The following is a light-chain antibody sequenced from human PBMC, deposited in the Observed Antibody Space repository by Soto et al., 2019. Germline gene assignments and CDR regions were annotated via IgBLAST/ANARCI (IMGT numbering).Light chain of an antibody. CDR3: QQYNKWPLT. V-gene: IGKV3-15*01. CDR1: QSASNN. CDR2: FAS. Sequence: EIVMTQSPATLSVSPGERATLSCRASQSASNNLAWYQQKPGQAPRLLIYFASTRATGIPARFSGSGSGTEFTLTISSLQSEDFAVYYCQQYNKWPLTFGGGTKVEIK. J-gene: IGKJ4*01.